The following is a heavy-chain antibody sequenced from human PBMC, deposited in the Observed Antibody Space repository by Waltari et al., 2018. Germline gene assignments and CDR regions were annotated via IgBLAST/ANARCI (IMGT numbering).Heavy chain of an antibody. CDR2: IIPIFGTA. CDR3: ARYCSSTSCQDWFDP. CDR1: GGPFSSYA. J-gene: IGHJ5*02. D-gene: IGHD2-2*01. Sequence: QVQLVQSGAEVKKPGSSVKVSCKASGGPFSSYAISWVRQAPGQGLEWMGGIIPIFGTANYAQKFQGRVTITADESTSTAYMELSSLRSEDTAVYYCARYCSSTSCQDWFDPWGQGTLVTVSS. V-gene: IGHV1-69*01.